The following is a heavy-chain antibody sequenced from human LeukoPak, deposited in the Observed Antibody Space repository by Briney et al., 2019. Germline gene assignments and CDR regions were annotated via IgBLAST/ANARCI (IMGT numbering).Heavy chain of an antibody. D-gene: IGHD6-13*01. CDR2: INHSGST. Sequence: SETLSLTCAAYGGSFSGYYWSWIRQPPGKGLEWIGEINHSGSTNYNPSLKSRVTISVDTSKNQFSLKLSSVTAADTAVYYCAIVIAAAGGLDYWGQGTLVTVSS. CDR3: AIVIAAAGGLDY. V-gene: IGHV4-34*01. J-gene: IGHJ4*02. CDR1: GGSFSGYY.